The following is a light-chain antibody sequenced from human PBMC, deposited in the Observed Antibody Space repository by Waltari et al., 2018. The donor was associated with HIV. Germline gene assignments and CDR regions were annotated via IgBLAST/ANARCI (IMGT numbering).Light chain of an antibody. CDR2: DVS. CDR1: SSDVGGYNY. J-gene: IGLJ2*01. Sequence: QSALTQPRSVSGSPGQSVTISCTGTSSDVGGYNYVSWYQQHPGKAPKLMIYDVSKRPSGVPDRFSGSKSGNTVSLTISGLQAEDEADYYCCSYAGSYGVVFGGGTKLTVL. V-gene: IGLV2-11*01. CDR3: CSYAGSYGVV.